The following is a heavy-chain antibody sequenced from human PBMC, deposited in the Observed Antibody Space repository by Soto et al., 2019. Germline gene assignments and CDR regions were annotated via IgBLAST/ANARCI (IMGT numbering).Heavy chain of an antibody. V-gene: IGHV1-18*01. Sequence: QVHLVQSGAEVKKPGASVKVSCKGSGYTFTSYGITWVRQAPGQGLEWMGWISAHNGNTDYAQKLQGRVSVTRDTSTSTAYMELRSLRSDDTAVYYCARGRYGDYWGQGALVTVSS. CDR3: ARGRYGDY. D-gene: IGHD1-1*01. J-gene: IGHJ4*02. CDR2: ISAHNGNT. CDR1: GYTFTSYG.